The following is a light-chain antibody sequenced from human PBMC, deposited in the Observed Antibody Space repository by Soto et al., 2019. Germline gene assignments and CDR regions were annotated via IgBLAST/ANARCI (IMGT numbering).Light chain of an antibody. J-gene: IGKJ1*01. V-gene: IGKV1-5*03. CDR2: KAS. CDR3: QQYGRYSPWT. CDR1: QGIGSW. Sequence: DIQMTQSPSTLSASVGDRVTITCRASQGIGSWLAWYQQKPGKAPKLLIFKASTLESGVPSRFSGSGSGTALTLPISSLQPDDFSSYYCQQYGRYSPWTFGQGTKVEIK.